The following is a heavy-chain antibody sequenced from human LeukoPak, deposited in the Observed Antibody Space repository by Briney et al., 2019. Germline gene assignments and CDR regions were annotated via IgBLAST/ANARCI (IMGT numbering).Heavy chain of an antibody. CDR3: ASLGGYYDFWSGYRDY. D-gene: IGHD3-3*01. CDR1: GGSVSSYY. J-gene: IGHJ4*02. Sequence: SETLSLTCTVSGGSVSSYYWSWIRQPPGKGLEWIGYIYHSGSTNHGPSLKSRVTTSVDTSKNQFSLELSSVTAADTAVYFCASLGGYYDFWSGYRDYWGQGILVTVSS. V-gene: IGHV4-59*02. CDR2: IYHSGST.